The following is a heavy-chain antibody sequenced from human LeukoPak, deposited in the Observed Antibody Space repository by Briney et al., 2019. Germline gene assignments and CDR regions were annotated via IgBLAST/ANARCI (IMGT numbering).Heavy chain of an antibody. CDR3: ARRLTQYDCFDP. CDR1: GDSVSNKNTA. D-gene: IGHD2-2*01. J-gene: IGHJ5*02. CDR2: TYYRSTWYN. Sequence: SQTLSLTCAISGDSVSNKNTAWNWIRQSPSRGLEWLGRTYYRSTWYNDYAVSVRGRITVNPVTSKNQFSLHLNSVTPEDTAVYYCARRLTQYDCFDPWGQGILVTVSS. V-gene: IGHV6-1*01.